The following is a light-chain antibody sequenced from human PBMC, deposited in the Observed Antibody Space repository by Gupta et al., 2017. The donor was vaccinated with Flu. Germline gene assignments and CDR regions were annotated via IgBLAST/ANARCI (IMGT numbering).Light chain of an antibody. Sequence: EIVLTQSPGTLSLSPGQRATLSCRASQSVISSYLAWYQQKPGQSPRLLIYGASSRATGIPDRFSGSWSGTDFTLTISRLEPEDFAVYYCQHYSGSHWTFGQGTKVEIK. J-gene: IGKJ1*01. V-gene: IGKV3-20*01. CDR2: GAS. CDR1: QSVISSY. CDR3: QHYSGSHWT.